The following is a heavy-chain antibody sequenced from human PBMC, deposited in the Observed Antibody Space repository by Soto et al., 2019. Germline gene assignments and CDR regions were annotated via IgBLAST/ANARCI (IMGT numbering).Heavy chain of an antibody. V-gene: IGHV3-15*01. J-gene: IGHJ4*02. CDR3: TYLHYDILTASIWSHFDY. D-gene: IGHD3-9*01. CDR2: IKSKTDGGTR. Sequence: GSLRLSCAASGFTFSNAWMSWVRQAPGKGPEWVGHIKSKTDGGTRDYAAPVKGRFTISRDDSKNTLYLQMNSLKIEDTAVYYCTYLHYDILTASIWSHFDYWGRGTLVTVSS. CDR1: GFTFSNAW.